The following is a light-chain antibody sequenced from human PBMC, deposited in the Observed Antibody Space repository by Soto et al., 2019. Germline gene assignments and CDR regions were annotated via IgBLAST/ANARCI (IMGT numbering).Light chain of an antibody. V-gene: IGLV2-14*03. CDR3: SSYTSSFXLAV. CDR1: SSDVGGYNY. Sequence: QSALTQPASVSGSPGQSITIFCTGTSSDVGGYNYVSWYQQHPGSAPKLMIYDVSSRPSGVSNRFSGSKSGNTASLTISGLQAEDEADYYCSSYTSSFXLAVFGSGTKVTVL. CDR2: DVS. J-gene: IGLJ1*01.